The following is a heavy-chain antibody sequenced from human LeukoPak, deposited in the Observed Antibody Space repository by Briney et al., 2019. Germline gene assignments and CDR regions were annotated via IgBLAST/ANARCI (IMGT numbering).Heavy chain of an antibody. V-gene: IGHV3-21*01. J-gene: IGHJ6*02. CDR2: ISSSSYI. CDR3: ARDRWSSGWSDHYYYYYGMDV. D-gene: IGHD6-19*01. Sequence: SGGSLRLSCAASGFTFSSYSMNWVRQAPGKGLEWVSSISSSSYIYYADSVKGRFTISRDNSKNTLYLQMNSLRAEDTAVYYCARDRWSSGWSDHYYYYYGMDVWGQGTTVTVSS. CDR1: GFTFSSYS.